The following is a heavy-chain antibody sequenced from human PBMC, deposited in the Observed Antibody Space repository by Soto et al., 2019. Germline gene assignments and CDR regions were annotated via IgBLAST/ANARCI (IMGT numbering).Heavy chain of an antibody. CDR1: GFTFSTDS. V-gene: IGHV3-48*02. Sequence: PGGSLRLSCAASGFTFSTDSMSWVRQAPGKGLEWVSYISGSSSTIYYTDSVKGRFTISRDNAKNSLYLQMNSLRDEDTAVYYCARATATGFGYWGQGTLVTVSS. D-gene: IGHD1-26*01. CDR3: ARATATGFGY. CDR2: ISGSSSTI. J-gene: IGHJ4*02.